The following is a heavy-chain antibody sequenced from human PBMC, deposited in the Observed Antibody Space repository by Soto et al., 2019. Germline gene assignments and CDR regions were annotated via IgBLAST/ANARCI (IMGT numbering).Heavy chain of an antibody. V-gene: IGHV2-5*02. J-gene: IGHJ5*02. CDR2: TYWDDDK. D-gene: IGHD1-26*01. CDR3: AHSSRYGLQVGWFDP. CDR1: GFSLSTSGVG. Sequence: GSGPTLVNPTQTLTLTCTFSGFSLSTSGVGVGWIRQPPGKALEWLALTYWDDDKRYSPSLKGRLTITKDTSKNQVVLTMTNMDPVDTATYYCAHSSRYGLQVGWFDPWGQGTLVTVSS.